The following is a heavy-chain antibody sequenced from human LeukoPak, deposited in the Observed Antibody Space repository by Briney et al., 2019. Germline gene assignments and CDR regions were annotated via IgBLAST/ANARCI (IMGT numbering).Heavy chain of an antibody. Sequence: PSETLSLTCAVYGGSFSGYYWSWIRQPPGKGLEWIGEINHSGSTNYNPSLKSRVTISVDTSKNQFSLKLSSVTAADTAVYYCARAPLYGLNSFDPWGQGTLVTVSS. D-gene: IGHD3-10*01. V-gene: IGHV4-34*01. CDR1: GGSFSGYY. CDR3: ARAPLYGLNSFDP. CDR2: INHSGST. J-gene: IGHJ5*02.